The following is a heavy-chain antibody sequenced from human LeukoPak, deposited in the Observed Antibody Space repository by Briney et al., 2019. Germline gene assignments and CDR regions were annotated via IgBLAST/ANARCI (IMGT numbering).Heavy chain of an antibody. CDR3: ARDLTVAGLYYFDY. D-gene: IGHD6-19*01. Sequence: PGGSLRLSCAASGFTFSSYGMHWVRQAPGKGLEWVAVIWYDGSNKHYADSVKGRFTISRDNSKNTLYLQMNSLRAEDTAVYYCARDLTVAGLYYFDYWGQGTLVTVSS. CDR2: IWYDGSNK. V-gene: IGHV3-33*01. J-gene: IGHJ4*02. CDR1: GFTFSSYG.